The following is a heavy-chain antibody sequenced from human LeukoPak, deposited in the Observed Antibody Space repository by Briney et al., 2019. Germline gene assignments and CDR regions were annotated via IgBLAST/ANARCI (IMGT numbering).Heavy chain of an antibody. CDR2: IYYSGST. J-gene: IGHJ5*02. V-gene: IGHV4-59*01. CDR1: GGSISSYY. Sequence: SETLSLTCTVSGGSISSYYWSWIPQPPGKGLEWIGYIYYSGSTNYNPSLKSRVTISVDTSKNQFSLKLSSVTAADTAVYYCARGGVNYKIAGPWGQGALVTVSS. D-gene: IGHD3-10*01. CDR3: ARGGVNYKIAGP.